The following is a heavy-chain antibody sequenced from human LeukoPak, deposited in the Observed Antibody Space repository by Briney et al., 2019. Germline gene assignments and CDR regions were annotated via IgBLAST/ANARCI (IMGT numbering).Heavy chain of an antibody. V-gene: IGHV4-4*09. CDR1: GCSISSYY. J-gene: IGHJ4*02. Sequence: SETLSLTCTASGCSISSYYWSWIRQPPGKGLEWIGYIYTSGSTNYNPSLKSRVTISVDTSKNQFSLKLSSVTAADTAVYYCARDGPYYGYFDYWGQGTLVTVSS. CDR3: ARDGPYYGYFDY. CDR2: IYTSGST. D-gene: IGHD4-17*01.